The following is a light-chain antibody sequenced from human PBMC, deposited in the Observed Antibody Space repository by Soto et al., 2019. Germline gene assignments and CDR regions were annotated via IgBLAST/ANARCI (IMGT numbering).Light chain of an antibody. V-gene: IGKV3-11*01. Sequence: EVVLTQSPATLSSSPGERATLSCRASQSISNYLAWYQQKPGQSPRLLIYDASNRATGIPARFSGSGSGTDFILISSRLHPDVSGDYYCQQRSDWVTFGGGTKVEIK. CDR1: QSISNY. J-gene: IGKJ4*01. CDR3: QQRSDWVT. CDR2: DAS.